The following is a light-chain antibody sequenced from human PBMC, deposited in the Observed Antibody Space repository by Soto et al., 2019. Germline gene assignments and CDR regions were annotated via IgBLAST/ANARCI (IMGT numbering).Light chain of an antibody. Sequence: QSALTQPASVSGSPGQSITISCTGTSSDVGSYNLVPWYQQHPGKAPKLMIYEVSKRPSGVSNRFSGSKSGNTASLTISGLQAEDEADYYCCSYAGSSFYAFGTGTKVTVL. V-gene: IGLV2-23*02. CDR3: CSYAGSSFYA. CDR2: EVS. J-gene: IGLJ1*01. CDR1: SSDVGSYNL.